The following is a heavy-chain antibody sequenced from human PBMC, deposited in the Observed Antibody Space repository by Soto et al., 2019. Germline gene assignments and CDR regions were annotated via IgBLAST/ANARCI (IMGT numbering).Heavy chain of an antibody. CDR2: VSVDGSLE. V-gene: IGHV3-30-3*01. D-gene: IGHD3-22*01. CDR3: ARRRAGSGYYFDH. CDR1: GFTFSTYA. J-gene: IGHJ4*01. Sequence: QVQLVESGGGVVQPGGSLRLSCVASGFTFSTYAIHWVRQAPGKGLEWVALVSVDGSLEYYADSVKGRSTVSRDNSKSTLYFQMNSLTPEDTAFYYCARRRAGSGYYFDHWGHRPLVPVSS.